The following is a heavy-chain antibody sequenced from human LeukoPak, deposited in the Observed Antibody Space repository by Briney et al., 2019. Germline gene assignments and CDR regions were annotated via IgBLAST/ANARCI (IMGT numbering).Heavy chain of an antibody. CDR3: ARQRADYFYHYMDV. J-gene: IGHJ6*03. CDR2: IYYSGTT. V-gene: IGHV4-39*01. Sequence: SETLSLTCTVSGGSIDSSSYYWDWIRPPPGKGLEWLGNIYYSGTTFYTSSLKSRVTISTDMSKNQFSLRLTSVTAADTAVYYCARQRADYFYHYMDVWGKGTTVIVSS. CDR1: GGSIDSSSYY.